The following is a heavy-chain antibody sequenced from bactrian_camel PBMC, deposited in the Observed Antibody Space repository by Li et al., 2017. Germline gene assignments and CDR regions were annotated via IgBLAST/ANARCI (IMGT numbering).Heavy chain of an antibody. CDR2: IDSGDRYT. J-gene: IGHJ4*01. D-gene: IGHD1*01. V-gene: IGHV3S6*01. CDR1: GSTSSTYC. Sequence: HVQLVESGGGSVQAGGSLRLSCVLSGSTSSTYCMGWFRQGPGKEREGVARIDSGDRYTQYADSVKGRFTISKDSAKKILYLQMNSLKPEDSGMYYCATDGPYTCAGGNWIGDRGYGYWGQGTQVTVS. CDR3: ATDGPYTCAGGNWIGDRGYGY.